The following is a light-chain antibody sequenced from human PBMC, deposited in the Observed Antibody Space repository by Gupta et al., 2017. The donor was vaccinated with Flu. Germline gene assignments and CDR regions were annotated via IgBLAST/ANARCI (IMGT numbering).Light chain of an antibody. Sequence: DIQMTQSPTSLSAFIGDRVTITCRATQGSDNYLAWYQQRPGKVPKLLIYAASTLQSGVPSRFSGDASGPDYTLTISGFQPEDVGTYYCQRYDGGRAFGPGTRVDVK. CDR2: AAS. V-gene: IGKV1-27*01. CDR1: QGSDNY. J-gene: IGKJ3*01. CDR3: QRYDGGRA.